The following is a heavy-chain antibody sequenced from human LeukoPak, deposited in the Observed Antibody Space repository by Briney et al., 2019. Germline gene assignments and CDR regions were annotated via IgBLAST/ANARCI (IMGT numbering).Heavy chain of an antibody. CDR1: GGSSSSGDYY. CDR2: IYYSGST. D-gene: IGHD2-2*02. V-gene: IGHV4-30-4*08. J-gene: IGHJ6*03. CDR3: ARGRYCSSTSCYRFYYYMDV. Sequence: SETLSLTCTVSGGSSSSGDYYWSWIRQPPGKGLEWIGYIYYSGSTYYNPSLKSRVTISVDTSKNQFSLKLSSVTAADTAVYYCARGRYCSSTSCYRFYYYMDVWGKGTTVTVSS.